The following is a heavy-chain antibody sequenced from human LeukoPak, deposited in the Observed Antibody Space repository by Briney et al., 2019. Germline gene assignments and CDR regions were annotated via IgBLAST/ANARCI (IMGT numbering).Heavy chain of an antibody. Sequence: ASVKVSCKVSGYTLTELSTHWVRQAPGKGPEWMGGFDPEGGETIYAQKFQGRVTMTEDTSTDTVYMELSSLRSEDTAVYYCARDLDGSSGLIDYWGQGTLVTVSS. CDR2: FDPEGGET. V-gene: IGHV1-24*01. D-gene: IGHD6-6*01. CDR3: ARDLDGSSGLIDY. CDR1: GYTLTELS. J-gene: IGHJ4*02.